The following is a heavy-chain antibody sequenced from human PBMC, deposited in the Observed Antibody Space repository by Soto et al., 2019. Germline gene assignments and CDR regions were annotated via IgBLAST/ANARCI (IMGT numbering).Heavy chain of an antibody. D-gene: IGHD6-6*01. CDR2: ISSSSSYI. CDR3: ARDSVRVAARRSTHYYYYYMDV. CDR1: GFTFSSYS. Sequence: GGSLRLSCAASGFTFSSYSMNWVRQAPGKGLEWVSSISSSSSYIYYADSVKGRFTISRDNAKNSLYLQMNSLRAEDTAVYYCARDSVRVAARRSTHYYYYYMDVWGKGTTVTVSS. J-gene: IGHJ6*03. V-gene: IGHV3-21*01.